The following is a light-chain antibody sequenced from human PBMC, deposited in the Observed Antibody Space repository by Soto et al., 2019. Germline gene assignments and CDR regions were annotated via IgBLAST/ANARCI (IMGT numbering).Light chain of an antibody. Sequence: EIVLTQSPGTLSLSPGERATLSCRASQYVGSSFLAWYQQKPGQAPRLLIYDASYRATGVPDRFIGGGSGTDFTLTITSLEPEDFAVYYCQQRSNWIFAFGPGTKVDL. CDR1: QYVGSSF. CDR2: DAS. J-gene: IGKJ3*01. V-gene: IGKV3D-20*02. CDR3: QQRSNWIFA.